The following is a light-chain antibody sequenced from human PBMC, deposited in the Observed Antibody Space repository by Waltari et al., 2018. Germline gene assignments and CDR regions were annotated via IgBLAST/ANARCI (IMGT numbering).Light chain of an antibody. J-gene: IGLJ2*01. CDR3: SSYISSDTLEL. CDR2: DVS. V-gene: IGLV2-14*03. Sequence: HSALTQPASVSGSPGQSITISCTGTSSDVGGYNYVSWYQQHPGKAPKLMIFDVSNRPPGVSDRFSGSKSGNTASLTISGLQAEDEADYYCSSYISSDTLELFGGGTSLTVL. CDR1: SSDVGGYNY.